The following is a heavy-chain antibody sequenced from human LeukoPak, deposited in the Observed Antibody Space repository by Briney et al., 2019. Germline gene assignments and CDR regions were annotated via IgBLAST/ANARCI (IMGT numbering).Heavy chain of an antibody. V-gene: IGHV3-33*01. CDR1: GFTFSSYG. CDR3: ARDWGIAARPGRGY. CDR2: IWYDGSNK. D-gene: IGHD6-6*01. Sequence: GGSLRLSCAASGFTFSSYGMHWVRQAPGKGLEWVAVIWYDGSNKYYADSVKGRFTISRDNSKNTLYLQMNSLRAEDTAVYYCARDWGIAARPGRGYWGQGTLVTASS. J-gene: IGHJ4*02.